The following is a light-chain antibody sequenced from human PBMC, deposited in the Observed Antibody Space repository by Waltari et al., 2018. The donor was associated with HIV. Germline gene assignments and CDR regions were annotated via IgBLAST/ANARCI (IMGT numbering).Light chain of an antibody. CDR2: KDS. CDR1: ALPKQY. Sequence: SYELTQPPSVSVSPGQTARITCSGDALPKQYAYWYQQKPGQAPVLVIYKDSERPSGIPERFSGSSSGTSVTLTISGVQAEDEADYYCQSAASSATYRVFGGGTKLTVL. V-gene: IGLV3-25*03. J-gene: IGLJ3*02. CDR3: QSAASSATYRV.